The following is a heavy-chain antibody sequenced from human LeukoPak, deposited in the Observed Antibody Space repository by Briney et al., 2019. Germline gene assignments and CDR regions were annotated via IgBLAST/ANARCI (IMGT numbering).Heavy chain of an antibody. CDR3: AKGRRTASKPYYYYMDV. CDR1: GFTFSGHD. CDR2: ISGSGGTT. Sequence: PGGSLRLSCAASGFTFSGHDMSWVRQAPGKGLEWVSGISGSGGTTYYADSVKGRFTISRDNSRNTVYLQMNSLRAVYYAVYYCAKGRRTASKPYYYYMDVWAKGTTVTVSS. J-gene: IGHJ6*03. D-gene: IGHD1-14*01. V-gene: IGHV3-23*01.